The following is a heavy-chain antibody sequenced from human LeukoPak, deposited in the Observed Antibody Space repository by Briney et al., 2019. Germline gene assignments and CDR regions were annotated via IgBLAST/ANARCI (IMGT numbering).Heavy chain of an antibody. CDR3: ARAEGYSGSYHRGFDI. Sequence: PSETLSLTCTVSGGSVSSSSYYWGWIWQPPGKGLEWIGYIYYSGSTNYNPSLKSRVTISVDTSKNQFSLKLSSVTAADTAVYYCARAEGYSGSYHRGFDIWGQGTMVTVSS. J-gene: IGHJ3*02. V-gene: IGHV4-61*01. D-gene: IGHD1-26*01. CDR1: GGSVSSSSYY. CDR2: IYYSGST.